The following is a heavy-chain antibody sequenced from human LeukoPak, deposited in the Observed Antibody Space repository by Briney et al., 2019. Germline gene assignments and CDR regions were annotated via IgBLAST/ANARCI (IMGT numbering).Heavy chain of an antibody. CDR2: ISGSGGST. D-gene: IGHD3-9*01. CDR1: GFTFSDYY. CDR3: AKARRYFDWLRLAPDY. Sequence: GGSLRLSCAASGFTFSDYYMSWIRQAPGKGLEWVSAISGSGGSTYYADSVKGRFTISRDNSKNTLYLQMNSLRAEDTAVYYCAKARRYFDWLRLAPDYWGQGTLVTVSS. V-gene: IGHV3-23*01. J-gene: IGHJ4*02.